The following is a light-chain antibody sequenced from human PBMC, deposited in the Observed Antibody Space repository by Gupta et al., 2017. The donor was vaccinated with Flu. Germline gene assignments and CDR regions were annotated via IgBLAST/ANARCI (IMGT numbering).Light chain of an antibody. CDR3: QQYGSSPLYT. CDR2: GAS. V-gene: IGKV3-20*01. CDR1: QSVSSSY. Sequence: LSLSPGERATLSCRASQSVSSSYLAWYQQKPGQAPRLLIYGASSRATGIPDRFSGSGSGTDFTLTINRREPEDFAVYYCQQYGSSPLYTFGQGTKLEIK. J-gene: IGKJ2*01.